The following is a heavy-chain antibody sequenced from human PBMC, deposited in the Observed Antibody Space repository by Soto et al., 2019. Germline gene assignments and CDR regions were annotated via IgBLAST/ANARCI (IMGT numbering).Heavy chain of an antibody. J-gene: IGHJ1*01. Sequence: SVAVTGSVSGDSIRPHHWTLFRRPPGKGLEWVGYVYYTGTTMYNPSLKSRLTISVDRSKNQVSLNLTSVTAADTAVYYCARLGGYYQALEHWSQGTLVTVS. V-gene: IGHV4-59*08. CDR1: GDSIRPHH. D-gene: IGHD3-3*01. CDR2: VYYTGTT. CDR3: ARLGGYYQALEH.